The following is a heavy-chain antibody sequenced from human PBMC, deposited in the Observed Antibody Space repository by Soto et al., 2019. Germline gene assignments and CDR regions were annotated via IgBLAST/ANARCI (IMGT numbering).Heavy chain of an antibody. CDR3: ASPYGSGNPYYYYGMDV. Sequence: GGSLRLSCAASGFTVSSNYMSWVRQAPGKGLEWVSVIYSGGSTYYADSVKGRFTISRDNSKNTLYLQMNSLRAEDTAVYYCASPYGSGNPYYYYGMDVWGQGTPLTVSS. CDR1: GFTVSSNY. J-gene: IGHJ6*02. D-gene: IGHD3-10*01. CDR2: IYSGGST. V-gene: IGHV3-53*01.